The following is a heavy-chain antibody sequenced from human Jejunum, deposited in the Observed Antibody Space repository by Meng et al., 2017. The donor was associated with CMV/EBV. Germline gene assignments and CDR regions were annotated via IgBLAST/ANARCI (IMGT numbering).Heavy chain of an antibody. CDR3: AKDGSRSSSWQWFDS. CDR1: GVSLNDYG. Sequence: GVSLNDYGMSGVRQAPGRGLEWVAGFSGSGYGIFYANSVEGRFSISRDNSMNALYLQMNSLRAEDTAMYYCAKDGSRSSSWQWFDSWGQGTLVTVS. V-gene: IGHV3-23*01. D-gene: IGHD6-13*01. CDR2: FSGSGYGI. J-gene: IGHJ5*01.